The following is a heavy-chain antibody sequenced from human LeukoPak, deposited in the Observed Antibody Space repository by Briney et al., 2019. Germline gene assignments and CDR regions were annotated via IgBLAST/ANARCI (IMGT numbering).Heavy chain of an antibody. CDR1: GFIFSNYG. V-gene: IGHV3-33*01. J-gene: IGHJ4*02. D-gene: IGHD2-2*01. CDR3: ARDLCSTTTCLDS. CDR2: MWYDGSKK. Sequence: GGSLRLSCAASGFIFSNYGMQWVRQAPGKGLEWVAVMWYDGSKKYYADSVKGRFTISRDDSKNTVYLQMISLRAEDSAVYYCARDLCSTTTCLDSWGQGTLVTVSS.